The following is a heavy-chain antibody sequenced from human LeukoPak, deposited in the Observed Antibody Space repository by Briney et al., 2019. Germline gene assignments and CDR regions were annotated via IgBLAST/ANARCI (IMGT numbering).Heavy chain of an antibody. CDR1: GYTFTSYY. CDR2: INPSGGST. V-gene: IGHV1-46*01. Sequence: ASVKVSCKASGYTFTSYYMHWVRQAPGQGLEWMGIINPSGGSTSYAQKFQGRVTMTRDTSTSTAYMELRSLRSDDTAVYYCARDYPRKSEYFDYWGQGTLVTVSS. CDR3: ARDYPRKSEYFDY. D-gene: IGHD1-14*01. J-gene: IGHJ4*02.